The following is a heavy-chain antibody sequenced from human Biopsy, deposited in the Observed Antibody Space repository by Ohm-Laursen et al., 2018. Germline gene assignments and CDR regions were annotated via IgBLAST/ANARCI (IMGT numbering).Heavy chain of an antibody. CDR2: ITPSNGDT. CDR1: GYTPTYRY. V-gene: IGHV1-45*02. CDR3: ARVFCTSTTCYGLLDN. D-gene: IGHD2/OR15-2a*01. J-gene: IGHJ4*02. Sequence: SVKVSCKAVGYTPTYRYLHWVRQAPGQALEWMGSITPSNGDTNYAQRFQDRVTMTADTSTNTAHMELRSLRSDDTAVYYCARVFCTSTTCYGLLDNWGQGTVVTVSS.